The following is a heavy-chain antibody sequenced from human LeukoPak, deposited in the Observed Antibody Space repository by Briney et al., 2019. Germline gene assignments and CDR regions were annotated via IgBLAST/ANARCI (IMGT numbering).Heavy chain of an antibody. D-gene: IGHD3-22*01. Sequence: ASVKVSCKASGGTFSSYTISWVRQAPGQGLEWMGRIIPILGIANHAQKFQGRVTITADKSTSTAYMELSSLRSEDTAVYYCARGAHYYDSSGSFDYWGQGTLVTVSS. CDR3: ARGAHYYDSSGSFDY. CDR1: GGTFSSYT. J-gene: IGHJ4*02. V-gene: IGHV1-69*02. CDR2: IIPILGIA.